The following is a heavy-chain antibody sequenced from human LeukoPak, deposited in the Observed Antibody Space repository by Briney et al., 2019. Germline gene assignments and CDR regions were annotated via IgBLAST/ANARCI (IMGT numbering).Heavy chain of an antibody. CDR2: IYYNGAT. Sequence: SETLSLTCTVSGGSITSYYWSWIRQPPGTGLEWIGYIYYNGATNYNPSLKSRVTISVDTSKNQFSLHLNSVTAADTAVYYRARDHTVTTGWFDPWGQGTLVTVSS. CDR3: ARDHTVTTGWFDP. V-gene: IGHV4-59*01. D-gene: IGHD4-17*01. CDR1: GGSITSYY. J-gene: IGHJ5*02.